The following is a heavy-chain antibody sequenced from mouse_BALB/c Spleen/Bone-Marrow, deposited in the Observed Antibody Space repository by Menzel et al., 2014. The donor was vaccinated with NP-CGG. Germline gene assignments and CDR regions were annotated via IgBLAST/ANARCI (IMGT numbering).Heavy chain of an antibody. D-gene: IGHD2-10*01. CDR3: ARAYY. V-gene: IGHV5-6-3*01. J-gene: IGHJ3*01. CDR1: GFTFSGYG. CDR2: INSDGGST. Sequence: EVKVVESGGGLVQFGGSLKLSCAASGFTFSGYGMSWVRQTPDKRLELVAIINSDGGSTYYPDSVKGRFTISRDNAKNTLYLQMSSLKSEDTAMYYCARAYYWGQGTLVTVSA.